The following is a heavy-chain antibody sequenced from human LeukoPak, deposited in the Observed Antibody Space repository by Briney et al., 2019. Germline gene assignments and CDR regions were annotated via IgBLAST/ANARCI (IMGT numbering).Heavy chain of an antibody. D-gene: IGHD2-2*03. V-gene: IGHV4-39*02. Sequence: SETLSLTCTVSNGSMTSDSYYWAWVRQPPGKGLEWIGSIFYSGKTYYSTSLKSRVTVSLDTSKKNFSLRLSSVTAADTAVYYCARLWIVATWFDAWGQGSLVTVSS. CDR2: IFYSGKT. CDR3: ARLWIVATWFDA. J-gene: IGHJ5*02. CDR1: NGSMTSDSYY.